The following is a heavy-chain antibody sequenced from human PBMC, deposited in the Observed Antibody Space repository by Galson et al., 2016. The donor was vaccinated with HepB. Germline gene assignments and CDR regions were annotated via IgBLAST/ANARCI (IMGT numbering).Heavy chain of an antibody. J-gene: IGHJ3*02. CDR2: IHSDGSTT. D-gene: IGHD4-17*01. CDR3: ARESPTTAGAFDI. Sequence: SLRLSCAASGFTFSSNYMSWVRQAPGKGLVWVSRIHSDGSTTSYADSVKGRFTVSRDNAKNTLYMQMNSLRAEDTAVYYCARESPTTAGAFDIWGQGTMVTVSS. V-gene: IGHV3-74*01. CDR1: GFTFSSNY.